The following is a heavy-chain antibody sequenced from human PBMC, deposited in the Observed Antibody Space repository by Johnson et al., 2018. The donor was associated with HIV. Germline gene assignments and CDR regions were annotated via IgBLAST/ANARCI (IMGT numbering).Heavy chain of an antibody. Sequence: VQLVESGGGLVQPGRSLRLSCAASGFTFNRHGMHWVRQATGKGLEWVSAIGTAGDTYYPGSVKGRFTISRDNSKNTLYLQMNSLRAEDTAVYYCARGLRYFDWFDAFDIWGQGTMVTVSS. V-gene: IGHV3-13*01. J-gene: IGHJ3*02. CDR3: ARGLRYFDWFDAFDI. D-gene: IGHD3-9*01. CDR1: GFTFNRHG. CDR2: IGTAGDT.